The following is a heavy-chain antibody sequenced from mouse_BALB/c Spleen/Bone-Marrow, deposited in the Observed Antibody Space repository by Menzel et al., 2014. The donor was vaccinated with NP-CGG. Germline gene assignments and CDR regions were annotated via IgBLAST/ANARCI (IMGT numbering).Heavy chain of an antibody. Sequence: VQLQQSGAELVKPGASVMLSCTASGFNIKDTYMYWVKQRPEQGLEWIGRIDPANGDSKYDPKFQGKATITADTSSNTAYLQLSSLTSEDTAVYYCAGSSPYYDMDYWGQGTSVTVSS. CDR1: GFNIKDTY. V-gene: IGHV14-3*02. D-gene: IGHD6-1*01. CDR2: IDPANGDS. CDR3: AGSSPYYDMDY. J-gene: IGHJ4*01.